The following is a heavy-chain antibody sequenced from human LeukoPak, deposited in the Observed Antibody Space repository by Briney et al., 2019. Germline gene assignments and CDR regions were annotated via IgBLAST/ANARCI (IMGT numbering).Heavy chain of an antibody. CDR2: IYYSGST. J-gene: IGHJ4*02. D-gene: IGHD4-17*01. V-gene: IGHV4-30-4*01. Sequence: PSETLSLTCTVSGGSISSGDYYWSWIRQPPGKGLEWIGYIYYSGSTYYNPSLKSRVTISVDTSKNQFSLKLSSVTAADTAVYCCARGDYGEGQLDYWGQGTLVTVSS. CDR1: GGSISSGDYY. CDR3: ARGDYGEGQLDY.